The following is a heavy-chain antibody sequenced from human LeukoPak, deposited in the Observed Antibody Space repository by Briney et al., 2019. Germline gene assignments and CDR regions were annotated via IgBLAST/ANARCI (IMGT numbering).Heavy chain of an antibody. J-gene: IGHJ4*02. CDR1: GFSLSDAW. CDR2: IKSKTDGGTT. Sequence: GGSLRLSCAASGFSLSDAWMTWVRQAPGKGLEWVGRIKSKTDGGTTDYAAPVKGRFTISRDDSKSTLYLQMNSLKTEDTAVYYCTTVRRLFSLGYWGQGTLVTVSS. D-gene: IGHD4-17*01. CDR3: TTVRRLFSLGY. V-gene: IGHV3-15*01.